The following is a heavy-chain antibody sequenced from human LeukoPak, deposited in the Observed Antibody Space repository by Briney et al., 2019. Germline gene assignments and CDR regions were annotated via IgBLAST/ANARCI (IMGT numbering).Heavy chain of an antibody. Sequence: SETLSLTCTVSGGSISSSSYYWSWIRQPPGKGLEWIGSIYYSGSTYYNPSLKSRVTISVDTSKNQFSLKLSSVTAADTAVYYCARGGHIVVVPAAIWALPYYFDYWGQGTLVTVSS. D-gene: IGHD2-2*02. V-gene: IGHV4-39*01. CDR1: GGSISSSSYY. J-gene: IGHJ4*02. CDR3: ARGGHIVVVPAAIWALPYYFDY. CDR2: IYYSGST.